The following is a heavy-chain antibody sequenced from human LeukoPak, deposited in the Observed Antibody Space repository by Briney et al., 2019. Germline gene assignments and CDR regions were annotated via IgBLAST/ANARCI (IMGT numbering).Heavy chain of an antibody. CDR3: ARAPLGRYCSGGSCYSSSGAVDF. J-gene: IGHJ3*01. CDR1: GFTFSSYW. D-gene: IGHD2-15*01. CDR2: IKRDGSEK. V-gene: IGHV3-7*01. Sequence: GGSLRLSCAASGFTFSSYWMSWVRQAARKRPEWVANIKRDGSEKYYVDSVRGRFTISRDNAKNSLYLQMDSLRAEDTAVYYCARAPLGRYCSGGSCYSSSGAVDFWGQGTMVTVSS.